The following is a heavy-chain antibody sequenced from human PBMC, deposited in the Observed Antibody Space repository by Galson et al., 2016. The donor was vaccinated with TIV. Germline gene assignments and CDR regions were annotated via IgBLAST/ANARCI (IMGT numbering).Heavy chain of an antibody. Sequence: SVKVSCKASGFTFSDYYMHWVRQAPGQGLEWMGIINPSGAGTSYPQRFQGRIPLTRDTSTSTVYMEVSSLKSEDTAVYYCSRQHYYYNNGYDYWGQGTLVTVSS. CDR3: SRQHYYYNNGYDY. D-gene: IGHD3-22*01. CDR1: GFTFSDYY. J-gene: IGHJ4*02. V-gene: IGHV1-46*01. CDR2: INPSGAGT.